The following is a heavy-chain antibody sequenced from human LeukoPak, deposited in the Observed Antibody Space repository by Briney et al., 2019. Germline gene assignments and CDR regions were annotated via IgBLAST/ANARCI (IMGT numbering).Heavy chain of an antibody. J-gene: IGHJ6*02. D-gene: IGHD5-18*01. CDR1: GFTFSSYA. CDR3: AKGNTAMDTYYGMDV. V-gene: IGHV3-23*01. Sequence: PGGSLRLSCAASGFTFSSYAMSWVRQAPGKGLEWVSAISGSGGSTYYADSVKGRFTISRDNSKNTLYLQMNSLRAEDTAVYYCAKGNTAMDTYYGMDVWGQGTTVTDSS. CDR2: ISGSGGST.